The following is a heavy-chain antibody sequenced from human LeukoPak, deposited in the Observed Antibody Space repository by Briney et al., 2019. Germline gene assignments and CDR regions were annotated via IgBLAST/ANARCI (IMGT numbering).Heavy chain of an antibody. Sequence: ASETLSLTCTVSGGSVSSGNFYWTWIRQPAGNQLEWIGRIHTSGNTNYNPSLWSRVTISTDTSKNQFSLTLNFVTAADTAVYYCARDRGGDSFDIWGQGTTVTVSS. V-gene: IGHV4-61*02. CDR1: GGSVSSGNFY. D-gene: IGHD2-21*01. CDR2: IHTSGNT. CDR3: ARDRGGDSFDI. J-gene: IGHJ3*02.